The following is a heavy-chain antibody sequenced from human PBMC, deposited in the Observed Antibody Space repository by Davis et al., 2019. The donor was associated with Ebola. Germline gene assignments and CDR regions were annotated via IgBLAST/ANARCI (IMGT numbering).Heavy chain of an antibody. D-gene: IGHD6-19*01. CDR1: GFTFSSYW. CDR2: INGDGSST. V-gene: IGHV3-74*01. J-gene: IGHJ5*02. Sequence: PGGSLRLSCAASGFTFSSYWMHWVRQAPGKGLVWVSRINGDGSSTSYADSVKGRFTISRDNAKNTLYLQMNSLRAEDTAVYYCAKAEQWLVNWFDPWGQGTLVTVSS. CDR3: AKAEQWLVNWFDP.